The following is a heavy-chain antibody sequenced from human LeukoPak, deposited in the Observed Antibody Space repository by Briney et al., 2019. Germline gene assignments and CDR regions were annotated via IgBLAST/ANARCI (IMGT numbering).Heavy chain of an antibody. D-gene: IGHD3-10*01. J-gene: IGHJ4*02. CDR2: VYQSGNP. CDR3: ASLRFGGSYFDF. Sequence: SETLSLTCTVSTYSVSSNVHWRWIRQSPGRGLEWIGSVYQSGNPYYNPSLKSRFLLSFDTSMKELSLHINSVTATDTALYFCASLRFGGSYFDFWGQGTQVTVSS. V-gene: IGHV4-38-2*02. CDR1: TYSVSSNVH.